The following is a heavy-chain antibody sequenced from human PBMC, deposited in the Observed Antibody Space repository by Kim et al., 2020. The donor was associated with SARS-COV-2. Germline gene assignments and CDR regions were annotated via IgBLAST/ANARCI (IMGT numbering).Heavy chain of an antibody. Sequence: QTLSLTCAISGDNVSSNTAVWNWIRQSPSRGLEWLGRTYYRSKWYNDYAKSVKSRLTINPDTSKNQFSLQLNSVTPDDTAIYYCAPVRGNWGQGTLVTV. J-gene: IGHJ4*02. CDR1: GDNVSSNTAV. CDR2: TYYRSKWYN. V-gene: IGHV6-1*01. CDR3: APVRGN. D-gene: IGHD3-10*01.